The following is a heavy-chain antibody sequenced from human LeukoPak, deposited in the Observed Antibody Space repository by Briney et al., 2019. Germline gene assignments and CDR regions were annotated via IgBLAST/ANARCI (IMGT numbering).Heavy chain of an antibody. CDR1: GFTVSSNY. V-gene: IGHV3-53*01. D-gene: IGHD2-15*01. Sequence: GGSLRLSCAASGFTVSSNYMSWARQAPGKGLEWVSVIYSGGSTYYADSVKGRFTISRDNSKNTLYLQMNSLRAEDTAVYYCARGGGSAPILYYFDYWGQGTLVTVSS. CDR2: IYSGGST. J-gene: IGHJ4*02. CDR3: ARGGGSAPILYYFDY.